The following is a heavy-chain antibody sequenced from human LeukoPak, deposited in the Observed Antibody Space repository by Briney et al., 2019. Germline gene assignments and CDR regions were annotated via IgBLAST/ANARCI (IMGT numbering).Heavy chain of an antibody. V-gene: IGHV3-23*01. CDR1: GFTFSNYA. CDR2: ISGSDSST. Sequence: GGSLRLSCAASGFTFSNYAMSWVRQAPGKGLEWVSLISGSDSSTYYADSVKGRFTISRDNSKNTLYLQMNSVRAEDTAVYYCARRGTGHGMDVWGQGTTVIVSS. D-gene: IGHD1-1*01. J-gene: IGHJ6*02. CDR3: ARRGTGHGMDV.